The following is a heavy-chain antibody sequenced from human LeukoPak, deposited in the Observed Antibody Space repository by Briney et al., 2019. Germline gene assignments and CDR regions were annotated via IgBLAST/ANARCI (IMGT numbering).Heavy chain of an antibody. D-gene: IGHD6-19*01. Sequence: RPGGSLRLSCAASGFTFSSYAMHWVRQAPGKGLEWVAVISYDGTNKYYADSVKGRFTISRDNSKNTLYLQMNSLRAEDTAVYYCARRTVAVQVVAEYFQHWGQGTLVTGSS. V-gene: IGHV3-30*04. CDR1: GFTFSSYA. CDR2: ISYDGTNK. CDR3: ARRTVAVQVVAEYFQH. J-gene: IGHJ1*01.